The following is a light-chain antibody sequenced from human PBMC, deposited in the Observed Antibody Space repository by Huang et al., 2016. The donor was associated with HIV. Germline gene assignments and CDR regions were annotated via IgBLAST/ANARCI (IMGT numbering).Light chain of an antibody. V-gene: IGKV1-33*01. CDR1: QDISNY. Sequence: DIQMTQSPSSLSASVGDRVTITCQASQDISNYLSWYQHKPGRAPKPLNFDASSLETGGPSRFSGSGSGTYFTLTIASLQPEDVATYYCQHYDDPYTFGQGTKLEIK. J-gene: IGKJ2*01. CDR2: DAS. CDR3: QHYDDPYT.